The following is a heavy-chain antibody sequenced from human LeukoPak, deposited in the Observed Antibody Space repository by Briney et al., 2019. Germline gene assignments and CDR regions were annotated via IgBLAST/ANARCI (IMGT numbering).Heavy chain of an antibody. Sequence: SVKVSFKASGYTFTGYYIHWVRQAPGQGLEWMGGIIPIFGTANYAQKFQGRVTITADESTSTAYMELSSLRSEDTAVYYCARDDSDYYDSSGYPSDAFDIWGQGTMVTVSS. V-gene: IGHV1-69*13. CDR1: GYTFTGYY. CDR2: IIPIFGTA. J-gene: IGHJ3*02. CDR3: ARDDSDYYDSSGYPSDAFDI. D-gene: IGHD3-22*01.